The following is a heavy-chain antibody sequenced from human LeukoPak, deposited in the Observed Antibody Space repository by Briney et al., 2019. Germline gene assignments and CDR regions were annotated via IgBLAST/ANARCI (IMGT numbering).Heavy chain of an antibody. J-gene: IGHJ6*02. D-gene: IGHD4-17*01. V-gene: IGHV3-53*01. CDR2: IYSAGST. CDR1: GFTVSTNY. Sequence: GGSLRLSCAASGFTVSTNYMNWVRQAPGKGLEWVSVIYSAGSTYYADSVKGRFTISRDNSKNTLYLQMNSLRAEDTAVYYCARDTVTTFRFRDYYYYGMDVWGQGTTVIVSS. CDR3: ARDTVTTFRFRDYYYYGMDV.